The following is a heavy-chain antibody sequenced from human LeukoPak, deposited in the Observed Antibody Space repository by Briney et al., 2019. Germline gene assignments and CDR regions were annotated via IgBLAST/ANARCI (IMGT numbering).Heavy chain of an antibody. CDR1: GYSISSGYY. D-gene: IGHD3-9*01. J-gene: IGHJ4*02. V-gene: IGHV4-38-2*02. Sequence: PSETLSLTCTVSGYSISSGYYWGWIRQPPGKGLEWIGSIHYSARIYYNPSLKSRLTISPDTSKNQFSLNLRYVTAADTAVYYCARGYFDWFLDNWGQGTLVTVSS. CDR3: ARGYFDWFLDN. CDR2: IHYSARI.